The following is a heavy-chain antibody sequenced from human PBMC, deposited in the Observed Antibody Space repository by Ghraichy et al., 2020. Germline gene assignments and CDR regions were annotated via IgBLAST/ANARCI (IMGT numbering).Heavy chain of an antibody. CDR1: GGSISSSSYY. V-gene: IGHV4-39*01. CDR3: ARQGSGHAFDI. D-gene: IGHD3-10*01. Sequence: SQTLSLTCTVSGGSISSSSYYWGWIRQPPGKGLEWIGSIYYSGSTYYNPSLKSRVTISVDTSKNQFSLKLSSVTAADTAVYYCARQGSGHAFDIWGQGTMVTVSS. CDR2: IYYSGST. J-gene: IGHJ3*02.